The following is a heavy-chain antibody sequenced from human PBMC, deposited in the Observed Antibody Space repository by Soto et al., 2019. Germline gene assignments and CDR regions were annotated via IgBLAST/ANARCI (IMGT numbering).Heavy chain of an antibody. CDR2: ISVSGGST. V-gene: IGHV3-23*01. CDR1: GFTFSSYA. Sequence: GGSLRLSCVASGFTFSSYAISWVRQAPGKGLEWVSAISVSGGSTYYADSVKGRFTISRDNSKNTLYLQMNSLRAEDTAVYYCAKGYYYDSSGYYYYFDYWGQGTLVTVSS. D-gene: IGHD3-22*01. CDR3: AKGYYYDSSGYYYYFDY. J-gene: IGHJ4*02.